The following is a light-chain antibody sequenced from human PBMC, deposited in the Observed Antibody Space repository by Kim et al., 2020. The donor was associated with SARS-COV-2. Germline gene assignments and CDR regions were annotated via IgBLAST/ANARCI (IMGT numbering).Light chain of an antibody. V-gene: IGKV4-1*01. Sequence: DIVMTQSPDSLAVSLGERATINCKSSQSVLYSSNNKNYLAWYQQKPGQPPKLLIYWASTRESGVPDRFSGSGSGTDFTLTISSLQAEDVAVYYCQQYDRTLLTFGGGTKVDIK. CDR1: QSVLYSSNNKNY. J-gene: IGKJ4*01. CDR3: QQYDRTLLT. CDR2: WAS.